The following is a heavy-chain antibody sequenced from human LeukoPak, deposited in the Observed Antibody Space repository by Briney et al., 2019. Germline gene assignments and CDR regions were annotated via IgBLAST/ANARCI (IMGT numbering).Heavy chain of an antibody. J-gene: IGHJ6*02. Sequence: SETLSLTCTVSGGSISSYYWSWIRRPPGKGLEWIGYIYYSGSTNYNPSLKSRVTISVDTSKNQFSLKLSSVTAADTAVYYCARDSLYSSSSYYYYYGMDVWGQGTTVTVSS. D-gene: IGHD6-13*01. CDR1: GGSISSYY. CDR3: ARDSLYSSSSYYYYYGMDV. V-gene: IGHV4-59*01. CDR2: IYYSGST.